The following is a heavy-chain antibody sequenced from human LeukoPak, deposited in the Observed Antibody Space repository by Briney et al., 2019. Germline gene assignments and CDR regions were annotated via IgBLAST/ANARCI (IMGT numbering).Heavy chain of an antibody. J-gene: IGHJ4*02. CDR2: IYSDNT. Sequence: GGSLRLSCTVSGFTVSSNSMSWVRQAPGKGLEWVSFIYSDNTHYSDSVKGRFTISRDNSKNTLYLQMNSLRAEDTAVYYCAREGADILTGFDYWGQGTLVTVSS. CDR1: GFTVSSNS. D-gene: IGHD3-9*01. V-gene: IGHV3-53*01. CDR3: AREGADILTGFDY.